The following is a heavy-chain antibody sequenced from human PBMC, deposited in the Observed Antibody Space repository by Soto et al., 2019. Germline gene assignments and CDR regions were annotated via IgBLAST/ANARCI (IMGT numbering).Heavy chain of an antibody. CDR3: ARDDPATAMVTRDYYYYGMDV. CDR1: GGTFSSYA. CDR2: LIPIFGTA. Sequence: QVQLVQSGAEVKKPGSSVKVSCKASGGTFSSYAISWVRQAPGQGLEWMGGLIPIFGTANYAQKFQGRVTITADEAPSTAYMELSSLRSEDTAVYYCARDDPATAMVTRDYYYYGMDVWGQGTTVTVCS. V-gene: IGHV1-69*01. D-gene: IGHD5-18*01. J-gene: IGHJ6*02.